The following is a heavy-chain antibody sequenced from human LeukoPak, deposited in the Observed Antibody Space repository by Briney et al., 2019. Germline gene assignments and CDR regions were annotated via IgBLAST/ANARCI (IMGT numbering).Heavy chain of an antibody. Sequence: GRSLRLSCAASGFTVSSNYMSWVRQAPGKGLEWVSYISSRSTTIYYADSVKGRFTISRDNAKNSLYLQMDSLRAEDTAVYYCASSSMTQAPDYWGQGTLVIVSS. D-gene: IGHD2-21*02. V-gene: IGHV3-48*04. CDR3: ASSSMTQAPDY. CDR2: ISSRSTTI. J-gene: IGHJ4*02. CDR1: GFTVSSNY.